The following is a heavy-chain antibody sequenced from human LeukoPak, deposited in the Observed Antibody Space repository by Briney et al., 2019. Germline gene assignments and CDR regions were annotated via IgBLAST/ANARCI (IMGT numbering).Heavy chain of an antibody. J-gene: IGHJ5*02. CDR2: INTNTGNP. CDR3: ARVGHAYCSGGSCQNWFDP. Sequence: ASVKVSCKASGYTFTSYAMNWVRQAPGQGLEWMGWINTNTGNPTYAQGFTGRFVFSLDTSVSTAYLQISSLKAEDTAVYYCARVGHAYCSGGSCQNWFDPWGQGTLVTVSS. D-gene: IGHD2-15*01. CDR1: GYTFTSYA. V-gene: IGHV7-4-1*02.